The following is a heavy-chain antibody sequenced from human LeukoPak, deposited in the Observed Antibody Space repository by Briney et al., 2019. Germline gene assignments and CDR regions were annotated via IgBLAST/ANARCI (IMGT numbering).Heavy chain of an antibody. D-gene: IGHD4-17*01. CDR1: GYTFTSYG. V-gene: IGHV1-18*01. J-gene: IGHJ6*02. Sequence: ASVKVSCKASGYTFTSYGISWVRQAPGQGLEWMGWISAYNGNTNYAQKLQGRVTMTTDTSTSTAYMELRSLRSDDTAVYYCARDARGDYVQYYYYGMDVWGQGTTVTASS. CDR2: ISAYNGNT. CDR3: ARDARGDYVQYYYYGMDV.